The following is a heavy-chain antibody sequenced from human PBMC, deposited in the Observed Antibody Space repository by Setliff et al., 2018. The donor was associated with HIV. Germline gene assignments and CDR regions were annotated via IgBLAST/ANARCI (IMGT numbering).Heavy chain of an antibody. CDR2: IYTGGST. J-gene: IGHJ6*02. V-gene: IGHV3-53*05. CDR3: ARDCRVGWVFTYGMDV. CDR1: GYSISSGYY. D-gene: IGHD6-13*01. Sequence: ETLSLTCAVSGYSISSGYYWSWVRQAPGKGLEWVSIIYTGGSTYYADSVKGRFTISRDNSKNTLFLQMNSLRPEDTAVYYCARDCRVGWVFTYGMDVWGQGTLVTVSS.